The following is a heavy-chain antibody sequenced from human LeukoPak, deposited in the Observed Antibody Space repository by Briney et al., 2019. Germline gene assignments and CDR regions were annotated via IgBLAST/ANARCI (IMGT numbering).Heavy chain of an antibody. D-gene: IGHD3-16*01. CDR3: ARDNGGADDY. Sequence: SGGSLRLSCGAAGFSFRDYPMGWVRRASGKRLEWVSGISAGADVIFYADPVKGRFTISRDNAKNSLYLQMNSLRVEDTAVYYCARDNGGADDYWGQGTLVTVSS. CDR2: ISAGADVI. J-gene: IGHJ4*02. V-gene: IGHV3-21*01. CDR1: GFSFRDYP.